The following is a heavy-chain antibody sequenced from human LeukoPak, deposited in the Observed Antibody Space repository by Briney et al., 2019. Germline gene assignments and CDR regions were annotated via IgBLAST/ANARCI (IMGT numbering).Heavy chain of an antibody. Sequence: SGPALVKPTQTLTLTCTFSGFSLSTSGMCVSWIRQPPGKALEWLARIDWDDDKYYSTSLKTRLTISKDTSKNQVVLTMTNMDPVDTATYYCARQLLSSGSFHFDYWGQGTLVTVSS. J-gene: IGHJ4*02. CDR2: IDWDDDK. CDR3: ARQLLSSGSFHFDY. V-gene: IGHV2-70*11. CDR1: GFSLSTSGMC. D-gene: IGHD1-26*01.